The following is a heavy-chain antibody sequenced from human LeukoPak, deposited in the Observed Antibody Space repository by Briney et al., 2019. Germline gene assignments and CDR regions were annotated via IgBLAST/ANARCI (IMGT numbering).Heavy chain of an antibody. D-gene: IGHD6-6*01. V-gene: IGHV4-59*12. CDR3: ARDHIAARSVI. J-gene: IGHJ3*02. CDR2: IYYSGST. Sequence: SETLSLTCTVSGGSISSYYWSWIRQPPGKGLEWIGYIYYSGSTNYNPSLKSRVTISVDRSKNQFSLKLSSVTAADTAVYYCARDHIAARSVIWGQGTMVTVSS. CDR1: GGSISSYY.